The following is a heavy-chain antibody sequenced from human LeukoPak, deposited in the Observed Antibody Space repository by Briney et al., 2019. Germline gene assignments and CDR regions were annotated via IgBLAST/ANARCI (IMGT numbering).Heavy chain of an antibody. CDR1: GGSISSSSYC. J-gene: IGHJ4*02. D-gene: IGHD5-18*01. Sequence: SETLSLTCTVSGGSISSSSYCWGWIRQPPGKGLEWIGSIYYSGSTYYNPSLKSRVTISVDTSKNQFSLKLSSVTAADTAVYYCARHLDRYNYGYTDYWGQGTLVTVST. V-gene: IGHV4-39*01. CDR2: IYYSGST. CDR3: ARHLDRYNYGYTDY.